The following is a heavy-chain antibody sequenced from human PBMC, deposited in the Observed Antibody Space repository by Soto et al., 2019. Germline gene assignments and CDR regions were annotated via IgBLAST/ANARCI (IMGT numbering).Heavy chain of an antibody. D-gene: IGHD3-3*01. V-gene: IGHV4-34*01. Sequence: SETLSLTCAVYGGSFSGYYWSWIRQPPGKGLEWIGEINHSGSTNYNPSLKSRVTISVDTSKNQFSLKLSSVTAADTAVYYCARGRRLSFGVVIKQFDYWGQGTLVTVSS. CDR1: GGSFSGYY. J-gene: IGHJ4*02. CDR3: ARGRRLSFGVVIKQFDY. CDR2: INHSGST.